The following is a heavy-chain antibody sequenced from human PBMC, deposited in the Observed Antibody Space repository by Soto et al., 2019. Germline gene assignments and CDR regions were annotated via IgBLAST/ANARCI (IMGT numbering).Heavy chain of an antibody. J-gene: IGHJ4*02. CDR1: GFTFGDYA. CDR3: TIKTGYSSSWYPYYFDH. CDR2: IKSKGYGGTT. D-gene: IGHD6-13*01. V-gene: IGHV3-49*04. Sequence: GGSLRLSCIGSGFTFGDYAMSWVRQAPGKGLEWVGFIKSKGYGGTTEYAASVKGGFTISRDDSKSIAYLQMNSLKTEDTAVYYCTIKTGYSSSWYPYYFDHWGQGALVTVSS.